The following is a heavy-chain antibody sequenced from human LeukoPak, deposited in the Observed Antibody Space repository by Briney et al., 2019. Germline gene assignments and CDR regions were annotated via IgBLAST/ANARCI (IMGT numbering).Heavy chain of an antibody. Sequence: GGSLRLSCAASGFTFSDYYMSWIPQAPGKGLECVSYISDSTGYTNYADSVKGRFTISRDNARNSLYLQMNSLRAEDTAMYYCARGHRWFDPWGQGTLVTVSS. CDR2: ISDSTGYT. CDR1: GFTFSDYY. J-gene: IGHJ5*02. CDR3: ARGHRWFDP. V-gene: IGHV3-11*05.